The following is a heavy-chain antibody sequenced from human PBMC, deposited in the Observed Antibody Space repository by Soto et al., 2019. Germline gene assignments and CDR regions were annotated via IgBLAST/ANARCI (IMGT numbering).Heavy chain of an antibody. D-gene: IGHD3-22*01. CDR3: ARASRYYYVSSGHPDAFDI. CDR2: IIPILGIA. Sequence: QVQLVQSGAEVKKPGSSVKVSCKASGGTFSSYTISWVRQAPGQGLEWMGRIIPILGIANYAQKFQGRVTITADKSTSTAYMELSSLRSEDTAVYYCARASRYYYVSSGHPDAFDIWGQGTMVTVSS. V-gene: IGHV1-69*02. J-gene: IGHJ3*02. CDR1: GGTFSSYT.